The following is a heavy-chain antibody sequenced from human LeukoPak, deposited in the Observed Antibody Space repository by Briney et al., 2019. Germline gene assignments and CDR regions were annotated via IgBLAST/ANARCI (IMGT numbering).Heavy chain of an antibody. J-gene: IGHJ4*02. V-gene: IGHV3-66*02. CDR1: GFTVSSNY. CDR3: ARAQRYYYDSSGYYPDY. CDR2: IYSGGST. Sequence: GGSLRLSCAASGFTVSSNYMSWVRQAPGKGLEWVSVIYSGGSTYYADSVKGRFTISRDNSKNALYLQMNSLRAEDTAVYYCARAQRYYYDSSGYYPDYWGQGTLVTASS. D-gene: IGHD3-22*01.